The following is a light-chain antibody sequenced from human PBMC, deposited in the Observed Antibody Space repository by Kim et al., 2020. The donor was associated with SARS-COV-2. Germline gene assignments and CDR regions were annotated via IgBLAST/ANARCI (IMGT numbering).Light chain of an antibody. Sequence: ASVGDRVTIACRASQDIINYVTWFQQKPGKAPKSLIYAAYDLQSGVPSRFSGNRSGTVFTLTIDSLQPEDFATYYCQQYKYYPFTFGGGTKVDIK. CDR1: QDIINY. CDR3: QQYKYYPFT. CDR2: AAY. V-gene: IGKV1-16*01. J-gene: IGKJ4*01.